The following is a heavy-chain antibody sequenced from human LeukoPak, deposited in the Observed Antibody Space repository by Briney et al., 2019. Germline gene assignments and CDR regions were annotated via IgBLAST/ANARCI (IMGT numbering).Heavy chain of an antibody. V-gene: IGHV3-7*01. CDR2: IKEDGSEK. Sequence: GGSLRLSCAASGFTFSNYWMSRVRQAPGTGPEWVAHIKEDGSEKYYVDSVKGRFTISRDNAKNSLYLQMNSLRAEDTAVYYCARDGQSSGWYGESILFDYWGQGTLVTVSS. CDR1: GFTFSNYW. J-gene: IGHJ4*02. CDR3: ARDGQSSGWYGESILFDY. D-gene: IGHD6-19*01.